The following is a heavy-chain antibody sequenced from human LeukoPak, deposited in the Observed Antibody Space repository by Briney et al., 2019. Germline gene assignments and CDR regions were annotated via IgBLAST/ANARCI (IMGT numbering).Heavy chain of an antibody. J-gene: IGHJ3*02. CDR3: AKAGSDYGDSFDAFDI. CDR1: GFTFSSYG. V-gene: IGHV3-30*02. Sequence: GGSLRLSCAASGFTFSSYGMHWVRQAPGKGLEWVAFIRYDGSNKYYADSVKGRFTISRDNSKNTLYLQMNSLRAEDTAVYYCAKAGSDYGDSFDAFDIWGQGTMVTVSS. CDR2: IRYDGSNK. D-gene: IGHD4-17*01.